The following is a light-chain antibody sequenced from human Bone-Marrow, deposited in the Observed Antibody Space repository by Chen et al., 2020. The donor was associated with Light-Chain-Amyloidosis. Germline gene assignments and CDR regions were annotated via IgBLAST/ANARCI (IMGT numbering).Light chain of an antibody. CDR1: NIGSTS. CDR2: VDS. J-gene: IGLJ3*02. V-gene: IGLV3-21*02. CDR3: QVWDRSSDRPV. Sequence: SYVLTQPSAVSVAPGQQAPNTGRGNNIGSTSVHSYQQTPGQAPLLVVYVDSDRPSGIPERLSGSNSGNTATLTISRVEAGDEADYYCQVWDRSSDRPVFGGGTKLTVL.